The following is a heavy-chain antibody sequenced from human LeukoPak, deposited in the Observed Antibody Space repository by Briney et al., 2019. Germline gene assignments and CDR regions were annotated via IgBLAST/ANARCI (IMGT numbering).Heavy chain of an antibody. CDR2: ISYDGSNK. V-gene: IGHV3-30*04. D-gene: IGHD3-10*02. Sequence: GRSLRLSCAASGFTFSSYAMHWVRQAPGKGLEWVAVISYDGSNKYYADSVKGRFTISRDNAKNSLYLQMNSLRAEDTAVYYCAELGMIGGVWGKGTTVTISS. CDR3: AELGMIGGV. J-gene: IGHJ6*04. CDR1: GFTFSSYA.